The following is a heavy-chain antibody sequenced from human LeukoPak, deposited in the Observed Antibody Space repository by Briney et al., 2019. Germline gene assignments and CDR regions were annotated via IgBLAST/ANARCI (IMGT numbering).Heavy chain of an antibody. D-gene: IGHD6-6*01. J-gene: IGHJ3*02. CDR2: IYYRGST. CDR3: VRKGDISSSRVFDI. CDR1: GGSISSYY. V-gene: IGHV4-39*01. Sequence: PSETLSLTCTVSGGSISSYYWSWIRQPPGKGLEWIGSIYYRGSTYYNPSLKSRVTISVDTSKNQFSLKLSSVTAADTAVYYCVRKGDISSSRVFDIWGQGTMVTVSS.